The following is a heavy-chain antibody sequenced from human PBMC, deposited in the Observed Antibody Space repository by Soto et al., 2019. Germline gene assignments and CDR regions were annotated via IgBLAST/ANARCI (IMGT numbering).Heavy chain of an antibody. Sequence: QVQLVESGGGVVQPGRSLRLSCAASGFTFSSYGMHWVRQAPGKGLEWVAVISYDEINKYYSDSVKGRFTISRDNSKNPLYLQMNSLRAEDTAVYYCATEGYDYIWGSYRYYFDYGGQGTLVTVSS. V-gene: IGHV3-30*03. CDR2: ISYDEINK. J-gene: IGHJ4*02. D-gene: IGHD3-16*02. CDR3: ATEGYDYIWGSYRYYFDY. CDR1: GFTFSSYG.